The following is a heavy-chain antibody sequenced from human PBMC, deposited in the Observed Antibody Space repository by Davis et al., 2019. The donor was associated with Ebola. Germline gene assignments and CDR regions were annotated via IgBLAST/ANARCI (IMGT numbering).Heavy chain of an antibody. CDR1: GGAFSNYA. V-gene: IGHV1-69*13. J-gene: IGHJ5*02. CDR2: IIPLFGIA. Sequence: SVKVSCKASGGAFSNYAISWVRQAPGQGLEWMGGIIPLFGIAYYAQHFQGRATITADESTSTAYMELSSLRSDDTAIYYCARGKWFDPWGQGTLVSVTS. CDR3: ARGKWFDP.